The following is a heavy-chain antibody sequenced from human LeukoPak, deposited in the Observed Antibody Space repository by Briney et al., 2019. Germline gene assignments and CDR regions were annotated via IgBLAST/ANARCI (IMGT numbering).Heavy chain of an antibody. V-gene: IGHV4-59*01. Sequence: SETLSLTCTVSGGSISSYYWSWIRQPPGKGLEWIGYTYYSGSTNYNRSPKSRVTISVDTSKNQLSLKLNSVTAADTAVYYCARVGGTMVPASSAFDIWGQGTMVTVSS. CDR3: ARVGGTMVPASSAFDI. CDR2: TYYSGST. CDR1: GGSISSYY. D-gene: IGHD1-14*01. J-gene: IGHJ3*02.